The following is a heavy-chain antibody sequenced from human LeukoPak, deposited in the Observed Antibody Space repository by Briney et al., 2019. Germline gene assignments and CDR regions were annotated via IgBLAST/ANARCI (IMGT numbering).Heavy chain of an antibody. CDR2: INPNSGGT. CDR3: ASFDTRVPGGPMATVTF. V-gene: IGHV1-2*02. D-gene: IGHD4-17*01. Sequence: ASVKVSCKASGYTFTGYYMHWVRQAPGPGLAWMGWINPNSGGTNYAQKFQGRVTMTRDTSISTAYMELSRLRSDDTAVYYCASFDTRVPGGPMATVTFWGQGTLVTVSS. J-gene: IGHJ4*02. CDR1: GYTFTGYY.